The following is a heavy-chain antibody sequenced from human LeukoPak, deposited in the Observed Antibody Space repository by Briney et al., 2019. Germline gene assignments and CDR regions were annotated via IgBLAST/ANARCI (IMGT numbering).Heavy chain of an antibody. V-gene: IGHV1-2*06. CDR3: ARDRYCSSTSCHQGYWFDP. J-gene: IGHJ5*02. CDR1: GYTFTGYY. D-gene: IGHD2-2*01. Sequence: ASVKVSCKASGYTFTGYYMHWVRQAPGQGLEWMGRINPNSGGTNYAQKFQGRVTMTRDTFISTAYMELSRLRSDDTAVYYCARDRYCSSTSCHQGYWFDPWGQGTLVTVSS. CDR2: INPNSGGT.